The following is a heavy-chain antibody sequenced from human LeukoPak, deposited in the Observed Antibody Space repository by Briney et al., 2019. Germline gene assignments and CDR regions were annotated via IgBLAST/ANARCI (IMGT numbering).Heavy chain of an antibody. D-gene: IGHD6-19*01. CDR2: INHSGST. Sequence: SETLSLTCAVYGGSFSGYYWSWIRQPPGKGLEWIGEINHSGSTYYNPSLKSRVTISVDTSKNQFSLKLSSVTAADTAVYYCARSVGYSSGWYVNWGQGTLVTVSS. CDR3: ARSVGYSSGWYVN. J-gene: IGHJ4*02. CDR1: GGSFSGYY. V-gene: IGHV4-34*01.